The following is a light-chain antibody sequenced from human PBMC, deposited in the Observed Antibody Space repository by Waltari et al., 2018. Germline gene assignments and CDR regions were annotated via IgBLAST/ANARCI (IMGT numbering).Light chain of an antibody. Sequence: QMTSSPSSVCASVGDSVTISCRASHDISSYFAWYQHKPGKAPRLLIYAASSLLSGVPSRFSGSGSGTDFTLTISSLQADDAATYYCQQGKTFPLTFGGGTKVEI. J-gene: IGKJ4*01. V-gene: IGKV1-12*01. CDR2: AAS. CDR1: HDISSY. CDR3: QQGKTFPLT.